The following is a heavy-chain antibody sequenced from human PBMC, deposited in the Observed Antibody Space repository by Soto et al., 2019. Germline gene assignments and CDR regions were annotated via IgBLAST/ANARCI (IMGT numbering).Heavy chain of an antibody. CDR1: GFTFSSYA. CDR2: ISGSGGST. D-gene: IGHD2-2*01. V-gene: IGHV3-23*01. Sequence: EVQLLESGGGLVQPGGSLRLSCAASGFTFSSYAMSWVRQAPGKGLEWVSAISGSGGSTYYADSVKGRFTISRDNSKNTLYLQMNSLRAEDTAVYYCAKPHPPYCSSTSCPDYWGQGTLVTVSS. CDR3: AKPHPPYCSSTSCPDY. J-gene: IGHJ4*02.